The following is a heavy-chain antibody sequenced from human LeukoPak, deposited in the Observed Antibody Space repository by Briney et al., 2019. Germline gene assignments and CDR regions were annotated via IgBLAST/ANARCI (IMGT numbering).Heavy chain of an antibody. CDR2: IYYSGST. Sequence: PSETLSLTCTVSGGSISSSSYYWGWLRQPPGTGLEWIGSIYYSGSTYYNPSLKSRVTISVDTAKNQFSLKLSSVTAADTAVYYCARVGVSRYNWFDPWGQGTLVTVSS. CDR3: ARVGVSRYNWFDP. V-gene: IGHV4-39*07. D-gene: IGHD2-21*01. J-gene: IGHJ5*02. CDR1: GGSISSSSYY.